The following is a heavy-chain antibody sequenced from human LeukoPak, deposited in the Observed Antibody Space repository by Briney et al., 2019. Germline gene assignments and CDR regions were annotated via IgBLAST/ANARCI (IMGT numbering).Heavy chain of an antibody. Sequence: PGGSLRLSCAVSGFTFSSHAMSWVRQAPGKGLKRVSGISISGDMTYYADSVEGRFTISRDNSKNTVHLQMNNVRVEDTAVYFCANEEVPNDYWGQGTLVTVSS. D-gene: IGHD4/OR15-4a*01. J-gene: IGHJ4*02. CDR1: GFTFSSHA. CDR3: ANEEVPNDY. V-gene: IGHV3-23*01. CDR2: ISISGDMT.